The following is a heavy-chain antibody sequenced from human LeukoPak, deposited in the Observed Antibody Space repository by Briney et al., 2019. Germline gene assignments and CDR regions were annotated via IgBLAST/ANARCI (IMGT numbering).Heavy chain of an antibody. D-gene: IGHD4-17*01. CDR2: IYSGGST. CDR1: GFTFSSNY. J-gene: IGHJ5*02. V-gene: IGHV3-53*01. CDR3: AKANDYGDFNWFDP. Sequence: GSLRLSCAASGFTFSSNYMSWVRQAPGKGLEWVSVIYSGGSTYYADSVKGRFTISRDNSKNTLYLQMNSLRAEDTAVYYCAKANDYGDFNWFDPWGQGTLVTVSS.